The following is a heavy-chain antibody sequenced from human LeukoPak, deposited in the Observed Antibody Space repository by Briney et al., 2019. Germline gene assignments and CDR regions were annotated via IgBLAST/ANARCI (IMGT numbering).Heavy chain of an antibody. V-gene: IGHV3-33*08. CDR1: GFTFSSYW. Sequence: GGSLRLSCAASGFTFSSYWMSWVRQAPGEGLEWVAVIWYDGSNKYYADSVKGRFTISRDNSKNTLYLQMNNLRGEDTAVYYCARSYYDYVWGNYRHDAFDIWGQGTMVTVSS. CDR3: ARSYYDYVWGNYRHDAFDI. D-gene: IGHD3-16*02. CDR2: IWYDGSNK. J-gene: IGHJ3*02.